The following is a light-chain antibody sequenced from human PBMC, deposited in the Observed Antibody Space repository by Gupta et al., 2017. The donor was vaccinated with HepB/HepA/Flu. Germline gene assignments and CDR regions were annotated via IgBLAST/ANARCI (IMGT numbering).Light chain of an antibody. Sequence: DVAPTQSPVSLSVTLGQPASISCRSSHGLVFSDGITSLNWFQQRPGQSPRRLLYKVSQRDSGLPDRFRCSGSGTDFALKISRRETADVVLYYCTQCKHCSWAFGQGTKVEIK. V-gene: IGKV2-30*01. CDR3: TQCKHCSWA. CDR1: HGLVFSDGITS. J-gene: IGKJ1*01. CDR2: KVS.